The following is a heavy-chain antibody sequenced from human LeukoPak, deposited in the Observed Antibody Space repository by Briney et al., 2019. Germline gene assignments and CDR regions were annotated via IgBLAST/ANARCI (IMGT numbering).Heavy chain of an antibody. V-gene: IGHV4-38-2*02. CDR2: IYHSGST. D-gene: IGHD3-10*01. CDR1: GYSISSGYY. Sequence: SETLSLTCTVSGYSISSGYYWGWIRQPPGKGLEWIGSIYHSGSTYYNPSLKSRVTISVDTSKNQFSLKLSSVTAADTAVYYCARDHPGSYYRVFDYWGQGTLVTVSS. J-gene: IGHJ4*02. CDR3: ARDHPGSYYRVFDY.